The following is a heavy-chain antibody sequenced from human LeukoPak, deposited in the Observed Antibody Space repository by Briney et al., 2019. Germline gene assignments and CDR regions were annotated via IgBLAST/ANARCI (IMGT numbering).Heavy chain of an antibody. CDR1: GFTFSSYG. J-gene: IGHJ4*02. V-gene: IGHV3-33*01. CDR2: IWYDGSNK. CDR3: ASPGDDSSGSFDY. Sequence: GGSLRLSCAASGFTFSSYGMHWVRQAPGKGLEWVAVIWYDGSNKYYADSVKGRFTISRDNSKNTLYLQMNSLRAEDTAVYYCASPGDDSSGSFDYWGQGTLVTVSS. D-gene: IGHD3-22*01.